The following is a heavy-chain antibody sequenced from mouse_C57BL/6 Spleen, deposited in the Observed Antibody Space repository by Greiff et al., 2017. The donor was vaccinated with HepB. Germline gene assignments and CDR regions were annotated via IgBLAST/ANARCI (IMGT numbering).Heavy chain of an antibody. D-gene: IGHD1-2*01. CDR2: INYDGSST. CDR3: ARFIMHYYAMDY. V-gene: IGHV5-16*01. Sequence: EVQLVESEGGLVQPGSSMKLSCTASGFTFSDYYMAWVRQVPEKGLEWVANINYDGSSTYYLDSLKSRFIISRDNAKNILYLQMSSLKSEDTATYYCARFIMHYYAMDYWGQGTSVTVSS. J-gene: IGHJ4*01. CDR1: GFTFSDYY.